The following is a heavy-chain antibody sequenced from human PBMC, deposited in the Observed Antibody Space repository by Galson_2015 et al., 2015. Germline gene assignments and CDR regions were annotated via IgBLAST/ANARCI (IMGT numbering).Heavy chain of an antibody. Sequence: SGAEVKKPGESLKISCKGSGYIFASYWIGWVRQMPGKGLEWMGIIYPGDSDTRYSPSFQGQVTISIDKSISTAYLQWSSLKASDTAMYYCARPRSVSKGYFDYWGQGTLVTVSS. D-gene: IGHD3-3*01. J-gene: IGHJ4*02. CDR3: ARPRSVSKGYFDY. CDR2: IYPGDSDT. V-gene: IGHV5-51*01. CDR1: GYIFASYW.